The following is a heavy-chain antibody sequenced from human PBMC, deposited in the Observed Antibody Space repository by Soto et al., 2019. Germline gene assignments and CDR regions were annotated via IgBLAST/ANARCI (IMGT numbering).Heavy chain of an antibody. V-gene: IGHV4-59*01. Sequence: ASATMSLSNSVSGGSINHYYLSWIRQPPGKRMELFGYIFCTGGPTDNPFLKSRLTISVDTSKNQFSLKLSSAPAADTAGYCCARGRDYGRYWGQATLVTVLL. D-gene: IGHD4-17*01. J-gene: IGHJ4*02. CDR2: IFCTGGP. CDR1: GGSINHYY. CDR3: ARGRDYGRY.